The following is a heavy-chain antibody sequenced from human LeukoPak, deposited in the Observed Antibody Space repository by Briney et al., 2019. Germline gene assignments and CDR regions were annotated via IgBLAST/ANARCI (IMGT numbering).Heavy chain of an antibody. CDR2: IRGSGGST. D-gene: IGHD3-22*01. Sequence: GGSLRLSCAASGLTFSSYAMNWVRQAPGKGLEWVSGIRGSGGSTYYADSVKGRFTISRDNSKNTLYLQMNSLGAEDTAVYYCAKSRDSSGYYFEYFQDWGQGTLVTVSS. V-gene: IGHV3-23*01. CDR1: GLTFSSYA. CDR3: AKSRDSSGYYFEYFQD. J-gene: IGHJ1*01.